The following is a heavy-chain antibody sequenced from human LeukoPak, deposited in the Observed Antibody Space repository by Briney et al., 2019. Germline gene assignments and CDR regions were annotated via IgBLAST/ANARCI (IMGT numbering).Heavy chain of an antibody. V-gene: IGHV3-30*02. CDR3: AKDGTSYYYIYY. CDR1: GFTFSDYY. CDR2: IRYDGSNT. Sequence: GGSLRLSCAASGFTFSDYYMSWIRQAPGKGLEWLAFIRYDGSNTYYADSVKGRFTVSRDDSKNTLYPQMNSLRGDDTAVYYCAKDGTSYYYIYYWGQGTLVTVSS. D-gene: IGHD2/OR15-2a*01. J-gene: IGHJ4*02.